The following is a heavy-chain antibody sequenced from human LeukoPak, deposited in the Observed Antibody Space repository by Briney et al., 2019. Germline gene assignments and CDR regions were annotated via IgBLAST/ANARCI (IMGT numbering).Heavy chain of an antibody. V-gene: IGHV3-7*01. J-gene: IGHJ4*02. CDR2: IKQDGSEK. Sequence: GGSLRLSCAASGFTFSSYWMSWVRQAPGKGLEWVANIKQDGSEKYYVDSVKGRFTISRDNAKNSLYLQMNSLRAEDTAVYYCARGSIAAAGIPDYWGQGTLVTVSS. CDR1: GFTFSSYW. CDR3: ARGSIAAAGIPDY. D-gene: IGHD6-13*01.